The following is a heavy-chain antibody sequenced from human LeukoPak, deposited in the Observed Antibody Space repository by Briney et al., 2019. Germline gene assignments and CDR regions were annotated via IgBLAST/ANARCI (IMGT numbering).Heavy chain of an antibody. CDR3: ARTGTYYDYVWGSYRPYYFDY. CDR2: INHSGST. Sequence: SETLSLTCAVSGGSVNSDNYYWSWIRQPPGKGLEWIGEINHSGSTNYNPSLKSRVTISVDTSKNQFSLKLSSVTAADTAVYYCARTGTYYDYVWGSYRPYYFDYWGQGTLVTVSS. J-gene: IGHJ4*02. D-gene: IGHD3-16*02. CDR1: GGSVNSDNYY. V-gene: IGHV4-34*01.